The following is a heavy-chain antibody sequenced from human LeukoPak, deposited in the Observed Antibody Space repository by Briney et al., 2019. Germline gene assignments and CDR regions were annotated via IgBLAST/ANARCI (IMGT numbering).Heavy chain of an antibody. J-gene: IGHJ2*01. D-gene: IGHD3-22*01. V-gene: IGHV1-69*01. Sequence: ASVKVSCKASGGTFSSYAISWVRQAPGQGLEWMGGIIPIFGTANYAQKFQGRVTITADESTSTAYMELSSLRSEDTAVYYCATGTGASGYYYKYSYWYFDLWGRGTLVTVSS. CDR3: ATGTGASGYYYKYSYWYFDL. CDR1: GGTFSSYA. CDR2: IIPIFGTA.